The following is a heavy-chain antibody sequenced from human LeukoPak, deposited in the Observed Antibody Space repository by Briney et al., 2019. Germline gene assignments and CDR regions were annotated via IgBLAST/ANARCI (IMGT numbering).Heavy chain of an antibody. CDR3: ARDAYCGGDCYQEPELLVGPYGMDV. Sequence: ASVKVSCKASGGTFSSYAISWVRQAPGQGLEWMGRIIPILGIANYAQKFQGRVTITADKSTSTAYMELSSLRSEDTAVYYCARDAYCGGDCYQEPELLVGPYGMDVWGQGTTVTVSS. CDR1: GGTFSSYA. J-gene: IGHJ6*02. V-gene: IGHV1-69*04. D-gene: IGHD2-21*02. CDR2: IIPILGIA.